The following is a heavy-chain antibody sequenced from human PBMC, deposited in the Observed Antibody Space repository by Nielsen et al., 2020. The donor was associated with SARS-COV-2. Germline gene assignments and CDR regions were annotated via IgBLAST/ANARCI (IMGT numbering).Heavy chain of an antibody. Sequence: GGSLRLSCAASGFTFDDYAMHWVRQAPGKGLEWVSGISWNSGSIGYADSVKGRFTISRDNAKNSLYLQMNSLRAEDTAVYYCARGRHYYDSSGYYFDYWGQGTLVTVSS. J-gene: IGHJ4*02. CDR1: GFTFDDYA. CDR2: ISWNSGSI. CDR3: ARGRHYYDSSGYYFDY. D-gene: IGHD3-22*01. V-gene: IGHV3-9*01.